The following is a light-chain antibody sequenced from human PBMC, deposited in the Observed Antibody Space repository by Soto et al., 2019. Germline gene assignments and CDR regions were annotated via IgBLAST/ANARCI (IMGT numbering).Light chain of an antibody. CDR1: SSDVGGYNY. CDR2: DVX. V-gene: IGLV2-14*01. CDR3: SSYTSSTFYV. J-gene: IGLJ1*01. Sequence: QSALTQPASVSGSPGQSITISCTGTSSDVGGYNYVSWYQQHPGKAPKLMIXDVXXXXXGVSNRFXGSKSGNTXSLTISGXXXXXXXXYYCSSYTSSTFYVFGTGTKLTVL.